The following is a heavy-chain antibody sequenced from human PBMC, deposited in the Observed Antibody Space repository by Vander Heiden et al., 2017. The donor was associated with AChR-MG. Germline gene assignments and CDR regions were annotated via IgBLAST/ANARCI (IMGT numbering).Heavy chain of an antibody. CDR1: GFPFTNYG. J-gene: IGHJ4*02. D-gene: IGHD4-4*01. CDR3: VKGTTVTYEPYFDH. CDR2: ISYDASNI. V-gene: IGHV3-30*18. Sequence: QVQLVESGGGVVQPGRCLRLSCAASGFPFTNYGIHWVRQAPGQGLEWVAVISYDASNIYYTDSVKGRFTISRDNSENTVSLQLNSLRLEDTAVYYCVKGTTVTYEPYFDHWGQGTQVTVSA.